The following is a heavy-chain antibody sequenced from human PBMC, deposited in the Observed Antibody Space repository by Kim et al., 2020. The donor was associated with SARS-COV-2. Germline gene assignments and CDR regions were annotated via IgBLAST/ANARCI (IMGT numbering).Heavy chain of an antibody. CDR1: GGSFSGYY. J-gene: IGHJ4*02. CDR3: ARAHFGVVIIPNFDY. Sequence: SETLSLTCAVYGGSFSGYYWSWIRQPPWKGLEWIGEINHSGSTNYNPSLKSRVTISVDTSKNQFSLKLSSVTAADTAVYYCARAHFGVVIIPNFDYWGQGTLVTVSS. V-gene: IGHV4-34*01. D-gene: IGHD3-3*01. CDR2: INHSGST.